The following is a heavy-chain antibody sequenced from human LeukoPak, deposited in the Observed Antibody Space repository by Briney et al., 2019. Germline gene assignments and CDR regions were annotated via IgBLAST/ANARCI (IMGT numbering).Heavy chain of an antibody. CDR1: GYTFTGYY. CDR3: AREVGATPEDAFDI. J-gene: IGHJ3*02. D-gene: IGHD1-26*01. V-gene: IGHV1-2*02. Sequence: SVTVSCKASGYTFTGYYMHWVRQAPGQGLEWMGWINPNSGGTNYAQKFQGRVTMTRDTSISTAYMELSRLRSDDTAVYYCAREVGATPEDAFDIWGQGTMVTVSS. CDR2: INPNSGGT.